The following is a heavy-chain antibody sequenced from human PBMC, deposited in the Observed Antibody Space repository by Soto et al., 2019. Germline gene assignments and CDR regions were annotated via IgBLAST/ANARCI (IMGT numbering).Heavy chain of an antibody. Sequence: EVQLLESGGGLVQPGGSLRLSCAASGFTFSSYAMSWVRQAPGKGLEWVSAISGSGGSTCYADSVKGRFTISRDNSKNTLYLQMNSLRAEDTAVYYCAKDLKKNPDGGSYYFDYWGQGTLVTVSS. D-gene: IGHD3-10*01. J-gene: IGHJ4*02. CDR3: AKDLKKNPDGGSYYFDY. V-gene: IGHV3-23*01. CDR2: ISGSGGST. CDR1: GFTFSSYA.